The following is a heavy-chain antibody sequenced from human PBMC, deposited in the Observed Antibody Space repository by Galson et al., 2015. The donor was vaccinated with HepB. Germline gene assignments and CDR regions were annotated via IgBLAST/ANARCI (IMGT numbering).Heavy chain of an antibody. J-gene: IGHJ3*02. V-gene: IGHV4-59*01. CDR3: AESREGDAFDI. CDR1: GGSISSYY. CDR2: IYYSGST. Sequence: ETLSLTCTVSGGSISSYYWSWIRQPPGKGLEWIGYIYYSGSTNYNPSLKSRVTISVDTSKNQFSLKLSSVTAADTAVYYCAESREGDAFDIWGQGTMVTVSS.